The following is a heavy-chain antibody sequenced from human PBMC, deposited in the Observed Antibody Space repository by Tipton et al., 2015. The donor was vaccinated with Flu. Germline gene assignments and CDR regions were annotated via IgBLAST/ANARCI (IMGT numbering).Heavy chain of an antibody. CDR2: TNHSGGT. Sequence: TLSLTCAVNDGSFLNYVWTWIRQSPGKGLEWIGETNHSGGTKYNPSLKSRVTTSLDTSKNHFFLNLTSMTAADTAMYYCAGFGSYPRNWFDPWGQGTLVTVSS. J-gene: IGHJ5*02. V-gene: IGHV4-34*01. CDR1: DGSFLNYV. CDR3: AGFGSYPRNWFDP. D-gene: IGHD1-26*01.